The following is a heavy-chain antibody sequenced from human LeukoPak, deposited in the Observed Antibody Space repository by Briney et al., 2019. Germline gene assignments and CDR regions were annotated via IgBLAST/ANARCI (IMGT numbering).Heavy chain of an antibody. V-gene: IGHV3-23*01. CDR1: GFTFSSYA. D-gene: IGHD3-22*01. CDR2: ISGSGGST. J-gene: IGHJ4*02. Sequence: GGSLRLSCAASGFTFSSYAMSWVRQAPGKGLEWVSAISGSGGSTYYADSVKGRFTISRDNSKNTLYLQMNSLRAEDTAVYYCAKDRGDYYDSSGYLIPLGYWGQGTLVTVSS. CDR3: AKDRGDYYDSSGYLIPLGY.